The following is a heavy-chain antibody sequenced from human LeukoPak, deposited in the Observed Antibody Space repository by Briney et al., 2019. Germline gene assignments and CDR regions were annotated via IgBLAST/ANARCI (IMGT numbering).Heavy chain of an antibody. CDR2: IYPSDSDT. CDR3: ASPIGGHGMDV. J-gene: IGHJ6*02. CDR1: GYSFPSYW. V-gene: IGHV5-51*01. D-gene: IGHD3-10*01. Sequence: GESLKVSCKGSGYSFPSYWIGWVRQMPGKGLEWMGIIYPSDSDTRYSPSFQGQVTISADKSINTAYLQWSSLKVSDTAMYYCASPIGGHGMDVWGQGTTVAVSS.